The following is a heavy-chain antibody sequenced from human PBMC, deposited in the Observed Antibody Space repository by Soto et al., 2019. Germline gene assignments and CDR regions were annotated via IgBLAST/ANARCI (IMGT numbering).Heavy chain of an antibody. J-gene: IGHJ6*02. V-gene: IGHV3-33*01. CDR3: ARDFGTSGYYLGYYYGMEV. D-gene: IGHD3-22*01. CDR2: IWYDGSNK. CDR1: GFTFSSYG. Sequence: PGGSLRLSCAASGFTFSSYGMHWVRQAPGKGLEWVAVIWYDGSNKYYADSVKGRFTISRDNSKNTLYLQMNSLRAEDTAVYYCARDFGTSGYYLGYYYGMEVWGQGTTVTVSS.